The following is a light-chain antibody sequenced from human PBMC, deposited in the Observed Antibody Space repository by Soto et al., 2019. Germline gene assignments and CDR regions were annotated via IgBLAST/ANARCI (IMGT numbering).Light chain of an antibody. V-gene: IGKV3-11*01. CDR3: QHRSSWPPGFT. CDR2: DAS. CDR1: QSVSNS. J-gene: IGKJ2*01. Sequence: DTVLTQSPATLSLSPGERATLSCRASQSVSNSLAWYQQKPGQAPRLLIYDASDRATGIPARFSGSGSGTDFTLTISSLEPEDFAVYYCQHRSSWPPGFTFGQGTKLEIK.